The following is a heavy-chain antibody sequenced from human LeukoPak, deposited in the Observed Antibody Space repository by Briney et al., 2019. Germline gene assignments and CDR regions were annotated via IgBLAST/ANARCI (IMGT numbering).Heavy chain of an antibody. CDR2: IYSGGST. V-gene: IGHV3-53*01. Sequence: GGSLRLSCAASGFTVSSNYMSWVRQAPGKGLEWVSVIYSGGSTYYADSVKGRFTISRDNSKNTLYLQMSSLRAEDTAVYYCAKKGATTGDFDYWGQGTLVTVSS. D-gene: IGHD1-26*01. J-gene: IGHJ4*02. CDR3: AKKGATTGDFDY. CDR1: GFTVSSNY.